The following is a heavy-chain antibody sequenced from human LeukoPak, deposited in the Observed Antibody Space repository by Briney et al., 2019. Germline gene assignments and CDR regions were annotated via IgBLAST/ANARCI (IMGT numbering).Heavy chain of an antibody. V-gene: IGHV4-59*01. CDR2: VYYSGST. CDR1: GGSISSYY. J-gene: IGHJ3*02. Sequence: SETLSLTCTVSGGSISSYYWSWIRQSPGKGLEWIGYVYYSGSTNYNPSLKSRVTISVDTSKSQFSLKLRSVTAADTAVYYCARYRAFDIWGQGTMVTVS. CDR3: ARYRAFDI.